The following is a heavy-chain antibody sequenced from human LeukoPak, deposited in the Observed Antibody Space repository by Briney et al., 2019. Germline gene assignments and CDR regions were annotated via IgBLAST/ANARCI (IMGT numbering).Heavy chain of an antibody. J-gene: IGHJ4*02. D-gene: IGHD6-6*01. CDR1: GFTFSSYS. Sequence: GGSLRLSCAASGFTFSSYSMNWVRQAPGKGLEWVSYISSSSSTIYYADPVKGRFTISRDNAKNSLYLQMNSLRAEDTAVYYCARAWSSSWGQGTLVTVSS. CDR2: ISSSSSTI. V-gene: IGHV3-48*01. CDR3: ARAWSSS.